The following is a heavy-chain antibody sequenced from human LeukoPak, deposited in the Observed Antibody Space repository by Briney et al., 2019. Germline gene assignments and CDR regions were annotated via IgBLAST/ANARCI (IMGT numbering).Heavy chain of an antibody. J-gene: IGHJ6*04. D-gene: IGHD1-14*01. CDR2: ISGSGGST. CDR1: GFTFSSYA. V-gene: IGHV3-23*01. CDR3: AKDRRAGTVDTMDV. Sequence: GGSLRLSCAASGFTFSSYAMSWVRQAPGKGLEWVSAISGSGGSTYYADSVKGRFTISRDNSKNTLYLQMNNLRAEDTAVYYCAKDRRAGTVDTMDVWGKGTTVTVSS.